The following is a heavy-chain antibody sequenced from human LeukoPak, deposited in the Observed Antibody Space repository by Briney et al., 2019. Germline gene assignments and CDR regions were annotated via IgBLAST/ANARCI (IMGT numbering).Heavy chain of an antibody. V-gene: IGHV3-23*01. J-gene: IGHJ4*02. CDR1: GFTFSSYA. Sequence: SGGSLRLSCAASGFTFSSYAMSWVRQAPGKGLEWVSAISGSGGSTYYADSVKGRFTISRDNSKNTLYLQMNSLRAEDTAVYYCAVIWFGELALDYWGQGTLVTVSS. CDR3: AVIWFGELALDY. CDR2: ISGSGGST. D-gene: IGHD3-10*01.